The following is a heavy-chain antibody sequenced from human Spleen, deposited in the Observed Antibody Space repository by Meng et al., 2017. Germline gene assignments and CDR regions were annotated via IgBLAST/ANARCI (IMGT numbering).Heavy chain of an antibody. J-gene: IGHJ4*02. V-gene: IGHV3-7*04. CDR2: IKQDGSEK. Sequence: GESLKISCTASGITFSTYWMNWVRQAPGEGLEWVAIIKQDGSEKLYVDSVKGRFTISRDNAKNSLYLQISSLTAEDTAVYYCAGGTGWLIDYWGQGTLVTVSS. CDR1: GITFSTYW. CDR3: AGGTGWLIDY. D-gene: IGHD2-8*02.